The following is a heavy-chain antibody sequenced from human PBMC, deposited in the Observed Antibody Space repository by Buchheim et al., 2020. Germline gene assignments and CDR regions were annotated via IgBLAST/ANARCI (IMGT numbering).Heavy chain of an antibody. CDR2: INPNSGGT. CDR3: ARDNFGVVIWHYYYYGMDV. J-gene: IGHJ6*02. V-gene: IGHV1-2*02. D-gene: IGHD3-3*01. CDR1: GYTFTGYY. Sequence: QVQLVQSGAEVKKPGASVKVSCKASGYTFTGYYMHWVRQAPGQGLEWMGWINPNSGGTNYAQEFQGRVTMTRDTYISTAYMELSRLRSDDTAVYYCARDNFGVVIWHYYYYGMDVWGQGTT.